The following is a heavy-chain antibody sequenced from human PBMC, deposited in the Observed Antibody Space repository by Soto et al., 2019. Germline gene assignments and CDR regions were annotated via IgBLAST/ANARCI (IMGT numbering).Heavy chain of an antibody. D-gene: IGHD5-18*01. CDR1: GGSIRSYY. CDR2: IFYSGST. Sequence: SETLSLTCTVSGGSIRSYYWTWIRQPPGKGLEWLGYIFYSGSTFYNPSLKSRVTISIHTSKSQFSLQLTSVTAADTAVYYCARGEADTAMVDSWGQGTLVTVSS. J-gene: IGHJ4*02. CDR3: ARGEADTAMVDS. V-gene: IGHV4-59*01.